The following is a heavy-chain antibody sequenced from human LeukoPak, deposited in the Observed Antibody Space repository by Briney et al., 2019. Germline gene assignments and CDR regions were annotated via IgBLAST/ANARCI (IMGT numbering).Heavy chain of an antibody. CDR3: ARNRDYGDFSDY. Sequence: ETLSLTCTVSGDSISTYYWSWIRQPAGKGLEWMGIIYPGDSDTRYSPSFQGQVTISADKSISTAYLQWSSLKASDTAMYYCARNRDYGDFSDYWGQGTLVTVSS. J-gene: IGHJ4*02. CDR1: GDSISTYY. CDR2: IYPGDSDT. D-gene: IGHD4-17*01. V-gene: IGHV5-51*01.